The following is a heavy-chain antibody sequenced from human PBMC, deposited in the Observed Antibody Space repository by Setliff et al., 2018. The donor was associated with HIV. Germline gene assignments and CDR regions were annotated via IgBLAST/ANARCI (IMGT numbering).Heavy chain of an antibody. CDR1: GASISSVGYY. V-gene: IGHV4-61*08. Sequence: SETLSLTCTVSGASISSVGYYWSWIRQHPGKGLEWIGYIYYSGSTNYNPSLKSRATISGDMSKKQFSLKLSSVTAADTAVYYCARDRRSIFGVDTKNWFDPWGQGTLVTVSS. CDR2: IYYSGST. D-gene: IGHD3-3*01. CDR3: ARDRRSIFGVDTKNWFDP. J-gene: IGHJ5*02.